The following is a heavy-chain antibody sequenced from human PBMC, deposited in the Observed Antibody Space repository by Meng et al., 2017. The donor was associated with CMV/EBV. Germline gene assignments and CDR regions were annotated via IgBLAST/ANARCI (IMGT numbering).Heavy chain of an antibody. J-gene: IGHJ6*02. V-gene: IGHV3-9*01. CDR2: ISWNSGSI. D-gene: IGHD6-6*01. CDR3: AKDIGDSSSSVWYYYGMDF. Sequence: SLQLSCAASRFPFDDYAMHWVRPAPGKGLEWVSGISWNSGSIGDADSVKGRFTISRDNAKNSLYLQMNSLRAEDTVLEYCAKDIGDSSSSVWYYYGMDFWGQGTTVTVSS. CDR1: RFPFDDYA.